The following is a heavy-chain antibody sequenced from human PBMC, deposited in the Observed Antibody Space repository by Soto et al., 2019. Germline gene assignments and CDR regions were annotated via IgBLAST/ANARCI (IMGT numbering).Heavy chain of an antibody. V-gene: IGHV2-26*01. CDR3: ARIRGYFEGDAFDI. CDR1: GFSLSNARMG. J-gene: IGHJ3*02. CDR2: IFSNDEK. Sequence: QVTLKESGPVLVKPTETLTLTCTVSGFSLSNARMGVSWIRQPPGKALEWLAHIFSNDEKSYSTSLKSRLTTXKXTXXSQVVLTMTNMDPVDTATYYCARIRGYFEGDAFDIWGQGTMVTVSS. D-gene: IGHD3-22*01.